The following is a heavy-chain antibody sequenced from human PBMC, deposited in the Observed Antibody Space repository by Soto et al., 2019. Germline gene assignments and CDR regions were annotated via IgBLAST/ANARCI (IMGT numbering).Heavy chain of an antibody. CDR1: GYTFTSYA. J-gene: IGHJ5*02. CDR2: INAGNGNT. V-gene: IGHV1-3*01. Sequence: ASVKVSCKASGYTFTSYAMHWVRQAPGQRLEWMGWINAGNGNTKYSQKFQGRVTITRDTSASTAYMELSSLRSEDTAVYYCARGGGYSNSWFDPWGQGTLVTVSS. D-gene: IGHD4-4*01. CDR3: ARGGGYSNSWFDP.